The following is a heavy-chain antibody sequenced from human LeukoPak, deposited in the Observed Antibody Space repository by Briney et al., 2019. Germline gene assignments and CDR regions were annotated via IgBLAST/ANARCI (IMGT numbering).Heavy chain of an antibody. D-gene: IGHD4-17*01. CDR2: IKQDGSEK. CDR3: ARDRGGGVTVTIPYYYGMDV. CDR1: GFTFSRYW. Sequence: GGSLRLSCAASGFTFSRYWMGWVRQAPGKGLEWVANIKQDGSEKYYVDSVKGRFTISRDNAKNSLYLQMNSLRAEDTAVYYCARDRGGGVTVTIPYYYGMDVWGQGTTVTVSS. J-gene: IGHJ6*02. V-gene: IGHV3-7*01.